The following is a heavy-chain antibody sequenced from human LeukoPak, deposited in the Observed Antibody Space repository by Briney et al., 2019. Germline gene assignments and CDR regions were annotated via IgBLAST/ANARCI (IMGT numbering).Heavy chain of an antibody. CDR3: ARDEGTHIAAGGYYYGMDV. J-gene: IGHJ6*02. D-gene: IGHD6-13*01. CDR1: GFTFSSYS. CDR2: ISSSSSYI. V-gene: IGHV3-21*01. Sequence: GGSLRLSCAASGFTFSSYSMNWVRQAPGKGLEWVSYISSSSSYIYYADSVKGRFTISRDNAKNSLYLQKNSLRAEDTAVYYCARDEGTHIAAGGYYYGMDVWGQGTTVTVSS.